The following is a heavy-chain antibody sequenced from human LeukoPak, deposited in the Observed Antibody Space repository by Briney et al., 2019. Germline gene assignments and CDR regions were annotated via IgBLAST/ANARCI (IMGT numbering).Heavy chain of an antibody. V-gene: IGHV4-34*01. J-gene: IGHJ5*02. CDR3: ARHKIVITMLGVHRWFDP. CDR1: GGSFSGDY. CDR2: INRSGRA. Sequence: SETLTLTCAVYGGSFSGDYWSWIRQPPGKGLEGIGDINRSGRAVYNTSLKSRVISVDTSKNQFSLKVNSVTAADTAVYYCARHKIVITMLGVHRWFDPWGQGTLVAVSS. D-gene: IGHD3-3*01.